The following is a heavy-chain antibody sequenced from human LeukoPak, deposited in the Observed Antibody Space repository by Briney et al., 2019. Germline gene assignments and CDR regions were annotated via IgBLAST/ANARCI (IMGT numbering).Heavy chain of an antibody. CDR3: ARPLYGSGSYVL. J-gene: IGHJ4*02. CDR1: GGSFSGYY. V-gene: IGHV4-34*01. D-gene: IGHD3-10*01. Sequence: PSETLSLTCAVYGGSFSGYYWSWIRQPPGKGLEWIGEINHSGSTNYNPSLKSRVTISVDTSKNQFSLKLSSVTAADTAVYYCARPLYGSGSYVLWGQGTLVTVSS. CDR2: INHSGST.